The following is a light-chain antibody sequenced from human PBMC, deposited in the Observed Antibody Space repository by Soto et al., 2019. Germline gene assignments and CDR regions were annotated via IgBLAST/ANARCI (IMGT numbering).Light chain of an antibody. J-gene: IGLJ2*01. Sequence: QSALTQPASVSESPGQSITISCTGTSNDIGGYNYVSWYQHHPGKAPKLMIYEVSNRPSGVSHRFSGSKSGNTASLTISGLQAEDEADYYCSSYTGSSTVVFGGGTKVTVL. CDR2: EVS. CDR3: SSYTGSSTVV. V-gene: IGLV2-14*01. CDR1: SNDIGGYNY.